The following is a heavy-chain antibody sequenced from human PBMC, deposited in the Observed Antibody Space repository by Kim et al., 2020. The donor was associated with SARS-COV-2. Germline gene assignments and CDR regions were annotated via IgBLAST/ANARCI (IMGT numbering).Heavy chain of an antibody. D-gene: IGHD3-3*01. CDR2: IYYSGST. Sequence: SETLSLTCTVSGGSISSGNYYWSWIRQHPGKGLEWIGYIYYSGSTYYNPSLESRVTISVDTSKNQFSLKLSSVTAADTAVYYCARISGITIFGVVITGPFDYWGQGTLVTVSS. CDR3: ARISGITIFGVVITGPFDY. V-gene: IGHV4-31*03. J-gene: IGHJ4*02. CDR1: GGSISSGNYY.